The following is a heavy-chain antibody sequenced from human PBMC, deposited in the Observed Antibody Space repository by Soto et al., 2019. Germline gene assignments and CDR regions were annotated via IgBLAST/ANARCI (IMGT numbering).Heavy chain of an antibody. Sequence: QVQLVQSGAEVKKPGASVKVSCKASGYTFTSYGISWVRQAPGQGLEWMGWISAYNGNTNYAQKLQGRVTMTTDTSTSTAYMELRSLRADDTAVYYCARGRARTERSGSYPLFDYWGQGTLVTVSS. CDR1: GYTFTSYG. J-gene: IGHJ4*02. CDR2: ISAYNGNT. V-gene: IGHV1-18*01. D-gene: IGHD1-26*01. CDR3: ARGRARTERSGSYPLFDY.